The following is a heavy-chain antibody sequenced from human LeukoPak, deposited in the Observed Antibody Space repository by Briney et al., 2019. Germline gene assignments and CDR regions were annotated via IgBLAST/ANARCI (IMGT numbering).Heavy chain of an antibody. D-gene: IGHD1-26*01. Sequence: PGGSLRLSCAAAGFTFSSYGMHWVRQAPGKGLEWVAVIGYDGSNKYYAESVKGRFTISRDNSKNTLYLQMNSLRAEDTAVYYCARERWGGSYYYYYMDVWGKGTTVTVSS. V-gene: IGHV3-33*01. CDR2: IGYDGSNK. J-gene: IGHJ6*03. CDR3: ARERWGGSYYYYYMDV. CDR1: GFTFSSYG.